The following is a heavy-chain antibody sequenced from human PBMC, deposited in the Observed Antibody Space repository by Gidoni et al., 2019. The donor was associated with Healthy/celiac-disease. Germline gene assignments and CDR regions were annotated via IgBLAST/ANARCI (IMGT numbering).Heavy chain of an antibody. J-gene: IGHJ4*02. D-gene: IGHD3-22*01. CDR3: ALQYYYDSSGYYSEVIYKFDY. CDR1: GFTFSSYG. CDR2: ISYDGSNK. Sequence: QVQLVESGGGVVQPGRSLRLSCAASGFTFSSYGMHWVRQAPGKGLEWVAVISYDGSNKYYADSVKGRFTISRDNSKNTLYLQMNSLRAEDTAVYYCALQYYYDSSGYYSEVIYKFDYWGQGTLVTVSS. V-gene: IGHV3-30*03.